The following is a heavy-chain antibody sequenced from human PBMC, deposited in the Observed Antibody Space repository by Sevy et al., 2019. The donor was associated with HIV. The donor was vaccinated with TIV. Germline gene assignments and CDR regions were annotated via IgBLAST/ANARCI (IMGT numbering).Heavy chain of an antibody. CDR1: GFTFDDYA. CDR3: TKDLRATLVPVHCYGGTCWDRDGFDI. Sequence: GGSLRLSCAASGFTFDDYAMHWVRQAPGKGLEWVSGVSWNSASIGYAGSVRGRFTISRNNAKNSLSLQMNSLKSEDTDFYYYTKDLRATLVPVHCYGGTCWDRDGFDIWGHGTMVTVSS. V-gene: IGHV3-9*01. D-gene: IGHD2-15*01. J-gene: IGHJ3*02. CDR2: VSWNSASI.